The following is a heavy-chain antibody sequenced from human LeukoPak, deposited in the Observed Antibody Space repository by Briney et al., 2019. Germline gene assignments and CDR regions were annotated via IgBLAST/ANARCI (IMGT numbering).Heavy chain of an antibody. J-gene: IGHJ3*02. Sequence: PGGSVTLSCAASGFTLSSNYMRWVRPPPGKGREWVSVISSGGSTYYADSVKGRFTVSRDNSKNTLYLQMNSLRAEDTAVYYCARAPFTYDSSGDSFDIWGQGTMVTVSS. CDR2: ISSGGST. V-gene: IGHV3-66*01. CDR3: ARAPFTYDSSGDSFDI. CDR1: GFTLSSNY. D-gene: IGHD3-22*01.